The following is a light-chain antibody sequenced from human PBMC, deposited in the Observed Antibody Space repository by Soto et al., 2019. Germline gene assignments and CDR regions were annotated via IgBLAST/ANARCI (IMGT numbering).Light chain of an antibody. J-gene: IGKJ5*01. Sequence: EIVLTQSPATLSLSPGERATLSCRASQSVSSYLAWYQQKPGQAPRLLIYDASNRATGIPARFSGSGSGTDFTLSISCLDPEDFAVYYCQQRSNWPITFGQGTRLESK. CDR3: QQRSNWPIT. CDR2: DAS. V-gene: IGKV3-11*01. CDR1: QSVSSY.